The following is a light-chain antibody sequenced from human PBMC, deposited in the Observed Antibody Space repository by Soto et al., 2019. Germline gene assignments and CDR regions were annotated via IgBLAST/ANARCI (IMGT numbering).Light chain of an antibody. V-gene: IGLV1-51*02. CDR2: GNN. Sequence: QSVLTQPPSVSAAPGQKVTISCSGSSSNIGNNYVSWYQQLPGTAPKLLIYGNNKRPSGIPDRFSGSKSGTSATLGITGLQTGDEADYYCGTWDTSLSAGGVFGTGTKVTVL. CDR1: SSNIGNNY. CDR3: GTWDTSLSAGGV. J-gene: IGLJ1*01.